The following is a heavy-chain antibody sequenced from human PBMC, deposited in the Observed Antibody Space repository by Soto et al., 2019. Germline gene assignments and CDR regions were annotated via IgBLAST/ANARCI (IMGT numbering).Heavy chain of an antibody. Sequence: QVTLKESDPVLVKQTETRTLNCIVSGFSLTNNKMGVSWIRKPPGKALEWIAHLCSDEEKSYSTFLTSRLTISQDTSKIQVVLNGTKMGPVTTAIYYCARVWGGSPYKYATDVWGRGSTVTGSS. J-gene: IGHJ6*02. CDR3: ARVWGGSPYKYATDV. CDR1: GFSLTNNKMG. V-gene: IGHV2-26*01. D-gene: IGHD1-1*01. CDR2: LCSDEEK.